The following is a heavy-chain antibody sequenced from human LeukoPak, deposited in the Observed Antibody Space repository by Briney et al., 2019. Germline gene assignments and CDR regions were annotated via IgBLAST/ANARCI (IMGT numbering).Heavy chain of an antibody. V-gene: IGHV3-21*06. CDR2: ISESSSYT. Sequence: GGSLRLSCAASRFMFSGYSMNWVRQAPGKGLEWVSYISESSSYTYYADSVKGRLTISRDNAKNSLYLQMSSLRDEDTAIYYCARDREAKARIGGMDVWGQGTTVIVSS. CDR1: RFMFSGYS. CDR3: ARDREAKARIGGMDV. J-gene: IGHJ6*02. D-gene: IGHD5-12*01.